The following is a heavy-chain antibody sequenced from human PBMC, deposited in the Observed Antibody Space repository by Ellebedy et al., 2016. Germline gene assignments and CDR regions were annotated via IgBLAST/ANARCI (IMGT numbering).Heavy chain of an antibody. D-gene: IGHD3-9*01. CDR2: ISGGGDTT. J-gene: IGHJ6*02. V-gene: IGHV3-23*01. CDR3: ARYFSAGGLIYYYYGMDV. Sequence: GGSLRLXCVASGFTFGNFFMSWVRQAPGGGLEWISTISGGGDTTVSADSVKGRFTISRDNAKNSLYLQMNSLRAEDTAVYYCARYFSAGGLIYYYYGMDVWGQGTTVTVSS. CDR1: GFTFGNFF.